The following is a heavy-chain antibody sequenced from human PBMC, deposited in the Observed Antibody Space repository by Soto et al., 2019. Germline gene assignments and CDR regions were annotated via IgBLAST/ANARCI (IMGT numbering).Heavy chain of an antibody. J-gene: IGHJ3*02. D-gene: IGHD3-22*01. CDR3: ATDTYHYDSSGFSTFVFDI. Sequence: QMQLVQSGPEVKKPGTSVKVSCKASGFTFSSSAVQWVRQARGQRLEWIGWIVVGSGNTNYAQKFQERVTISRDMSTSTAYMELSSLRSEATAVFYCATDTYHYDSSGFSTFVFDIWGQGTMVTVSS. V-gene: IGHV1-58*01. CDR1: GFTFSSSA. CDR2: IVVGSGNT.